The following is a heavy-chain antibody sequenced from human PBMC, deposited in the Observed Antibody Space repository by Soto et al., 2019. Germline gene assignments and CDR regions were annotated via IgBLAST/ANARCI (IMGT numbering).Heavy chain of an antibody. CDR2: ISYDGNNK. J-gene: IGHJ4*02. D-gene: IGHD3-3*01. V-gene: IGHV3-30-3*01. CDR3: AREGLESYYFDY. CDR1: GFTFSNYT. Sequence: PVGSLRLSCAASGFTFSNYTMHWVRQAPGKGLEWVTIISYDGNNKYYADSVKGRFTISRDNSKNTLYLQMSSLRAGDTAVYYCAREGLESYYFDYWGQGALVTVSS.